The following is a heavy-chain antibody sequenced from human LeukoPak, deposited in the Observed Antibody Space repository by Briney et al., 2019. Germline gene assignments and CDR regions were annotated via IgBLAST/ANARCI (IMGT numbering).Heavy chain of an antibody. CDR3: ARSGYRYGLVDY. J-gene: IGHJ4*02. Sequence: SETLSLTCAVYGGSFSGYYWSWIRQPPGKGLEWIGEINHSGSTNYNPSLKSRVIISVDTSKNQFSLKLSSVTAADTAVYYCARSGYRYGLVDYWGQGTLVTVSS. CDR2: INHSGST. CDR1: GGSFSGYY. V-gene: IGHV4-34*01. D-gene: IGHD5-18*01.